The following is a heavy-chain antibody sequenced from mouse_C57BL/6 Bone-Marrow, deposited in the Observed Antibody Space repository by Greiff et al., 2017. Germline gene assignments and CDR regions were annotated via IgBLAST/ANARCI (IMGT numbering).Heavy chain of an antibody. CDR1: GYTFTSYW. CDR3: ARLEFDGSSGDWYFDV. J-gene: IGHJ1*03. D-gene: IGHD1-1*01. CDR2: IDPSDSYT. Sequence: QVHVKQPGAELVMPGASVKLSCKASGYTFTSYWMHWVKQRPGQGLEWIGEIDPSDSYTNYNQKFKGKSTLTVDKSSSTAYMQLSSLTSEDSAVYFCARLEFDGSSGDWYFDVWGTGTTVTVSS. V-gene: IGHV1-69*01.